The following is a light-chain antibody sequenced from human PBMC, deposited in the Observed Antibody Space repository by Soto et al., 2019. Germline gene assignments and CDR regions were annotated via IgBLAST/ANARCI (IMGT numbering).Light chain of an antibody. CDR2: DVS. J-gene: IGLJ2*01. CDR1: SSDVGGYNY. Sequence: QSALTQPASVSGSPGQSITISCTGTSSDVGGYNYVSWYQQHPGKAPKLMIYDVSNRPSGVSNRFSGSKSGNTASLTISGLQAEDEAHYYCCSFTSSSTPVVFGVWTKRTVL. V-gene: IGLV2-14*03. CDR3: CSFTSSSTPVV.